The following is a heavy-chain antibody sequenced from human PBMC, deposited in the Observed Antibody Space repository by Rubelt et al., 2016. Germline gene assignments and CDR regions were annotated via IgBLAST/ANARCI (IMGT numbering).Heavy chain of an antibody. V-gene: IGHV4-30-2*01. CDR3: ARGGGSSKISNWFDP. CDR2: IYHSGST. CDR1: GGSISSGGYS. Sequence: QLQLQESGSGLVKPSQTLSLTCAVSGGSISSGGYSWSWIRQPPGKGLEWIGYIYHSGSTYYNPSRKCRVTISGARAKNQVSLRLSSVTAADTAVYYCARGGGSSKISNWFDPWGQGTLVTVSS. D-gene: IGHD2-2*01. J-gene: IGHJ5*02.